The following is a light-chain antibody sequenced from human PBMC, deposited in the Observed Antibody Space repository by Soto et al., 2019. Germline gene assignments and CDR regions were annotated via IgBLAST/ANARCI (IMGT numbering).Light chain of an antibody. CDR1: SSDVGIYKY. V-gene: IGLV2-14*01. J-gene: IGLJ2*01. Sequence: QSALTQPASVSGSPGQSITISCTGTSSDVGIYKYVSWYQQHPGKAPKLMIYEVTNRPSGVSNRFSGSKSGNTASLTISGLQAEDEADYYCSSYTGTSTHVLFGGGTKLTVL. CDR2: EVT. CDR3: SSYTGTSTHVL.